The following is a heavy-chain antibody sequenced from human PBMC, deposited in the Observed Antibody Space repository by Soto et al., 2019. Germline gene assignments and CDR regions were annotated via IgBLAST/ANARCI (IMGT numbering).Heavy chain of an antibody. CDR3: ARAGQYYDASGYAN. J-gene: IGHJ4*02. V-gene: IGHV1-18*01. Sequence: VKLVQSGAEVKKPGASIKVSCKASGYSFATSGMTWVRQAPGQGLEWVGWISAYNGNSNYDQNLECRVTMTTDTSKTTAYLELRNLRSGDSAVYYCARAGQYYDASGYANWGQGTLVTGSS. CDR2: ISAYNGNS. D-gene: IGHD3-22*01. CDR1: GYSFATSG.